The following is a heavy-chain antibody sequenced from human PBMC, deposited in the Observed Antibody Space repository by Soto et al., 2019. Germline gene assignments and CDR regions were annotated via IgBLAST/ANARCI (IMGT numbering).Heavy chain of an antibody. CDR1: GGSFSGYY. V-gene: IGHV4-34*01. Sequence: QVQLQQWGAGLLKSSETLSLTCAVYGGSFSGYYWNWLRQPPGEGLEWIGKNDQSGSTNYNPSLKTRVTMSVDTSRSQFSRPLTSVTARDTAVYYCAGGRATVVRGVMNWFDPWGQGTLVTVSS. J-gene: IGHJ5*02. CDR3: AGGRATVVRGVMNWFDP. D-gene: IGHD3-10*01. CDR2: NDQSGST.